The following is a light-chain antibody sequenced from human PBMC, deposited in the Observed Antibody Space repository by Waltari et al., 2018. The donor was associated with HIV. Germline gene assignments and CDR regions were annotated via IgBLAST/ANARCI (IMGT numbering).Light chain of an antibody. J-gene: IGLJ1*01. CDR2: EVS. CDR3: SSYAGSNNYV. V-gene: IGLV2-8*01. Sequence: QPALTQPPSASASPGHSVTISCPGPSSDGGSYNYLSWYQQHPGKAPKLMIYEVSKRPSGVPDRFSGSKSGNTASLTVSGLQAEDEADYYCSSYAGSNNYVFGTGTKVTVL. CDR1: SSDGGSYNY.